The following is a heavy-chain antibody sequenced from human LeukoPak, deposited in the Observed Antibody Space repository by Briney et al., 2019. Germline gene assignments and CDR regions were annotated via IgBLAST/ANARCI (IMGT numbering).Heavy chain of an antibody. CDR1: GCTFSSYW. CDR3: ARDLRTPSDTNIAIDY. J-gene: IGHJ4*02. V-gene: IGHV3-74*01. CDR2: INSDGRSA. D-gene: IGHD4-23*01. Sequence: SGGSLRLSCAASGCTFSSYWMHWVRQGPGKGLVWVSHINSDGRSASYADSVKGRFTISRDNAKNTLYLQMNSLRAEDTAVYYCARDLRTPSDTNIAIDYWGQGTLVTVSS.